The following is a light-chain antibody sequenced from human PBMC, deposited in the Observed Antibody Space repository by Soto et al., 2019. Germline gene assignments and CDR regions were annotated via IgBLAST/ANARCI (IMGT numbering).Light chain of an antibody. J-gene: IGKJ4*01. V-gene: IGKV1-33*01. CDR3: QQFDDLPRT. Sequence: DIQMTQSPSSLSASVGDRATITCQASQDIKNYLNWYQQKPGKAPKLLMYLASTLETGVPSRFSGGGSGTHFTFTISNLQPEDIATYYCQQFDDLPRTFGGGTKVDI. CDR2: LAS. CDR1: QDIKNY.